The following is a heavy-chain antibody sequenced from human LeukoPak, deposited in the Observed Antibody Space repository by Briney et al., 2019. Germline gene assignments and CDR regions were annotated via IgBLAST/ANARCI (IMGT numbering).Heavy chain of an antibody. D-gene: IGHD2-15*01. CDR2: IYYSGST. CDR1: GGSFSGYY. CDR3: ARATLGYCSGGSCYPSWFDP. Sequence: KPSETLSLTCAVYGGSFSGYYWSWIRQPPGKGLEWIGYIYYSGSTNYNPSLKSRVTISVDTSKNQFSLKLSSVTAADTAVYYCARATLGYCSGGSCYPSWFDPWGQGTLVTVSS. J-gene: IGHJ5*02. V-gene: IGHV4-59*08.